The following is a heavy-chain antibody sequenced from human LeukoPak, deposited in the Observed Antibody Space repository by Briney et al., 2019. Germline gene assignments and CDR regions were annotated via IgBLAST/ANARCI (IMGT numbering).Heavy chain of an antibody. J-gene: IGHJ4*02. D-gene: IGHD2-21*01. CDR2: IYYSGYK. Sequence: SETLSLTCTVSGGSIGKFYWNWIRQTPGKGLEWIGFIYYSGYKIYNPSLGSRLTISVDTSKNEFSLNLNFVTAADTGIYYCARSVVRGEESFDYWGQGALVTVSS. CDR3: ARSVVRGEESFDY. V-gene: IGHV4-59*01. CDR1: GGSIGKFY.